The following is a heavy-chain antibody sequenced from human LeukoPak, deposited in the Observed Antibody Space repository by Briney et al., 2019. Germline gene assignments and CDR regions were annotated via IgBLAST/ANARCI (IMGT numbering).Heavy chain of an antibody. J-gene: IGHJ4*02. CDR2: ISATSLYI. CDR3: ARAHVPITVFGVVPYTDY. Sequence: GGSLRLSCAASGFSFSTYTMNWLRQAPGKGLECVSSISATSLYIYYADSARGRFTISRDNAKKSLFLQLDSLRAEDTAIYFCARAHVPITVFGVVPYTDYSGQGTLVTVSS. D-gene: IGHD3-3*01. V-gene: IGHV3-21*01. CDR1: GFSFSTYT.